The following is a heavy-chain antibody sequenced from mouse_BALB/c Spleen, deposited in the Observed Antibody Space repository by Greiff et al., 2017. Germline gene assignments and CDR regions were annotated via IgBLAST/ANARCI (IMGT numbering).Heavy chain of an antibody. CDR3: ARKNLVSYRYDDGYAMDY. CDR1: GFSLTSYG. CDR2: IWSGGST. Sequence: QVQLQQSGPGLVQPSQSLSITCTVSGFSLTSYGVHWVRQSPGKGLEWLGVIWSGGSTDYNAAFISRLSISKDNSKSQVFFKMNSLQANDTAIYYCARKNLVSYRYDDGYAMDYWGQGTSGTVSS. D-gene: IGHD2-14*01. J-gene: IGHJ4*01. V-gene: IGHV2-2*02.